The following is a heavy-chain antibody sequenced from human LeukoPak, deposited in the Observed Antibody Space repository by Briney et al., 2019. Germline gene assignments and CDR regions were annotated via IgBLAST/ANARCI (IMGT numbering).Heavy chain of an antibody. CDR2: IYPGDSDT. J-gene: IGHJ4*02. D-gene: IGHD3-9*01. Sequence: GESLKISCKGSGYSFTSYWIGWVRQMPGKGLEWMGIIYPGDSDTRYSPSFQGQVTISADKSISTAYLQWSSLKASDTAMYYCAISHYAILPGYYHDYWGQGTLVTVSS. CDR1: GYSFTSYW. V-gene: IGHV5-51*01. CDR3: AISHYAILPGYYHDY.